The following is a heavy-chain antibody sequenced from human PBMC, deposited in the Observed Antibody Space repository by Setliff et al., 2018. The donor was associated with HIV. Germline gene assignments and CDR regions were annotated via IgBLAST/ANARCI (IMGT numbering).Heavy chain of an antibody. D-gene: IGHD4-17*01. J-gene: IGHJ4*02. CDR1: GDSISRYY. CDR2: IDYRGST. CDR3: ARVTSAFFFLGAFDS. Sequence: SETLSLTCSVSGDSISRYYWSWIRQPPGKGLEWIGYIDYRGSTSYNPSLRSRVTISEDTSKEQISLKMTSVTATDTAVYFCARVTSAFFFLGAFDSWGPGTLVTVSS. V-gene: IGHV4-59*08.